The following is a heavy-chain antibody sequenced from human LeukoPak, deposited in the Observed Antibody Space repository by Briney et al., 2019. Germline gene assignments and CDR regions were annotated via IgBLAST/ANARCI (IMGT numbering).Heavy chain of an antibody. V-gene: IGHV3-33*01. CDR1: GFTFSSYG. J-gene: IGHJ4*02. Sequence: PGGSLRLSCAVSGFTFSSYGMRWVRQAPGKGMGWVAVIWFDGSNKYYADSVKGQFTISRDNSKNTLYLQMNILRAEETAVYYCAREGIAVAGPSKGPFDYWGQGTLVTVSS. D-gene: IGHD6-19*01. CDR2: IWFDGSNK. CDR3: AREGIAVAGPSKGPFDY.